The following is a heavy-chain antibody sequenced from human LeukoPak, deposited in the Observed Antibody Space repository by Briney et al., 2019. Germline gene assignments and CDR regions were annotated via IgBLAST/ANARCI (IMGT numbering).Heavy chain of an antibody. V-gene: IGHV3-21*01. D-gene: IGHD3-10*01. J-gene: IGHJ6*03. CDR1: GFTFSSYS. CDR3: AREGWGYGSGSYYYYMDV. CDR2: ISISICYI. Sequence: AGGSLRLSCAASGFTFSSYSMKWVRQAPGKGLEWVSSISISICYIYYADSVKGRLTISRDNAKNTLNLQMNSLRAEDTAVYYCAREGWGYGSGSYYYYMDVWGKGTTVTVSS.